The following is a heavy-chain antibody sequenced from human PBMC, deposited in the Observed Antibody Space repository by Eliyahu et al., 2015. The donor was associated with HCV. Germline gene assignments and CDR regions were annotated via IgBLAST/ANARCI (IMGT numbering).Heavy chain of an antibody. V-gene: IGHV3-15*01. Sequence: EVQLVESGGGLVKPGGSLRLSCAASGFTFSNXWXGWVRXAPGKGLEWVGRIKSKTDGGTTDYAAPVKGRFTISRDDSKNTLYLQMNSLKTEDTAVYYCTTSFSRTKYDILTGYYLVLNYWGQGTLVTVSS. CDR1: GFTFSNXW. D-gene: IGHD3-9*01. CDR3: TTSFSRTKYDILTGYYLVLNY. J-gene: IGHJ4*02. CDR2: IKSKTDGGTT.